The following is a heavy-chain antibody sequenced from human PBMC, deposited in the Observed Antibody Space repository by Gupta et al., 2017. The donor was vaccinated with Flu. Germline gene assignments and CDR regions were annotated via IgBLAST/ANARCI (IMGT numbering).Heavy chain of an antibody. CDR1: GFTFSSYA. CDR2: ISGSGGST. Sequence: EVQLLESGGGLVQPGGSLRLSCAASGFTFSSYAMSWVRQAPGKGLDCVSAISGSGGSTYYADSVKGRFTISRDNSKNTLYLQMNSLRAEDTAMYYCAKHGGIAPVGSAGRDWGQGTLVTVSS. D-gene: IGHD6-13*01. CDR3: AKHGGIAPVGSAGRD. J-gene: IGHJ4*02. V-gene: IGHV3-23*01.